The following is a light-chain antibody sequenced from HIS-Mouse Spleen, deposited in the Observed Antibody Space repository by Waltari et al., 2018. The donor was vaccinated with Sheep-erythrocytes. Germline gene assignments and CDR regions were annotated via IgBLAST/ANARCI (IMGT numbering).Light chain of an antibody. CDR3: CSYAGSYNHV. Sequence: QSALTQPRSVSGSPGQSVTLSCTGTSSDVGGYNYVYWYQQHPGKAPKLTIYDVSKRPSGVPDSFSGSKSGNTASLTISGLQAEDEADYYCCSYAGSYNHVFATGTKVTVL. V-gene: IGLV2-11*01. CDR2: DVS. J-gene: IGLJ1*01. CDR1: SSDVGGYNY.